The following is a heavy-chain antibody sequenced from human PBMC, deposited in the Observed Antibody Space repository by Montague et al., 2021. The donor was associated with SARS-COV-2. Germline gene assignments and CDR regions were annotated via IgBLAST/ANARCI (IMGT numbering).Heavy chain of an antibody. CDR1: GGSISSSNYY. CDR2: IYYSGST. V-gene: IGHV4-39*01. Sequence: SETLSLTCTVSGGSISSSNYYWGWIRQPPGKGLERIGSIYYSGSTYYTPSLKSRVTISVDTSKNQFSLRLSSVTAADTAVYYCVRHSGRDTIFGVVIIFDAFDIWGQGTMVTVSS. D-gene: IGHD3-3*01. J-gene: IGHJ3*02. CDR3: VRHSGRDTIFGVVIIFDAFDI.